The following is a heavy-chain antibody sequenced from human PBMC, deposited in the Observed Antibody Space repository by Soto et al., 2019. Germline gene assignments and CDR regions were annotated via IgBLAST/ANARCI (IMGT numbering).Heavy chain of an antibody. J-gene: IGHJ4*02. CDR1: GRSVSSAGFY. V-gene: IGHV4-31*03. CDR3: AWGIFLATAAAYFDF. D-gene: IGHD6-13*01. Sequence: QVQLQESGPGLVKPSQTLSLTCSVSGRSVSSAGFYWTWIRQHPGKGLEWIGYIYYSGSTYYSPSLKSRVTVPLDTSDNLFCLKLSSVTAADTAVYYCAWGIFLATAAAYFDFRGQGALVPVSS. CDR2: IYYSGST.